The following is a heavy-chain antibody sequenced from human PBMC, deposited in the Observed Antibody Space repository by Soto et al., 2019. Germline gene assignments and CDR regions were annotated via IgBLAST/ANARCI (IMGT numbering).Heavy chain of an antibody. Sequence: VQLVESGGGVVQPGRSLRLSCVGSGFTFSSYGMHWVRQAPGKGLSRLAVISFDGNYTYHADSVKGRVTISRDNSKNTLFLEMSSLRPEDTAVYYCLKDNLHSGCYENWDFDLWGRGTLVTVSS. CDR2: ISFDGNYT. J-gene: IGHJ2*01. CDR1: GFTFSSYG. CDR3: LKDNLHSGCYENWDFDL. V-gene: IGHV3-30*18. D-gene: IGHD1-26*01.